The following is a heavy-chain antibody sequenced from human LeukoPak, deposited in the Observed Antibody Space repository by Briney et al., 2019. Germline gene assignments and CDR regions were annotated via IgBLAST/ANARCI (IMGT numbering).Heavy chain of an antibody. V-gene: IGHV3-30-3*01. CDR3: ARVGLVVPAAIPISAEYFQH. Sequence: PGGSLRLSCAASGFTFSSYAMHWVRQAPGKGLEWVAVISYDGSNKYYADSVKGRFTISRDKSKNTLYLQMNSLRAEDTAVYYCARVGLVVPAAIPISAEYFQHWGQGTLVTVSS. D-gene: IGHD2-2*01. J-gene: IGHJ1*01. CDR2: ISYDGSNK. CDR1: GFTFSSYA.